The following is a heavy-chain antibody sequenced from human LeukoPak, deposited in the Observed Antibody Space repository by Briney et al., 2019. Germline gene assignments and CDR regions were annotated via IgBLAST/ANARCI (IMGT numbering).Heavy chain of an antibody. J-gene: IGHJ4*02. CDR1: GGPLSNYY. Sequence: SETLPLTCRVSGGPLSNYYWNWIRQPPGKGLEWIGQIYYSGGTKYNPSLQSQVTISVDTSKTQFSLKLSSVTAADTAGYYCAREPEFDCGLGFDHWGQGTLVTVSS. V-gene: IGHV4-59*01. CDR3: AREPEFDCGLGFDH. CDR2: IYYSGGT. D-gene: IGHD3-9*01.